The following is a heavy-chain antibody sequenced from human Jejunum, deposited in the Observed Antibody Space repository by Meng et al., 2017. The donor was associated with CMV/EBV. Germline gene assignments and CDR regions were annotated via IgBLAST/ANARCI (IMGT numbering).Heavy chain of an antibody. V-gene: IGHV4-30-4*01. CDR2: IHSSGST. CDR1: GGSMSSGNYY. D-gene: IGHD3-10*01. Sequence: QVQLQEAGPGLVEPSQTLSRTCTVSGGSMSSGNYYWSWIRQPPGKGLEWIGYIHSSGSTYYNPSLRSRLTISVDTSKNQFSLKLSSVTAADTAVYYCARASYGSGSPLGESWFDPWGQGTLVTVSS. J-gene: IGHJ5*02. CDR3: ARASYGSGSPLGESWFDP.